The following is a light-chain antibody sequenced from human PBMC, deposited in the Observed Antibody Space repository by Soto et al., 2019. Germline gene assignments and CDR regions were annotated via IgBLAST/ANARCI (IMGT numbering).Light chain of an antibody. CDR1: QGISSY. CDR2: AAS. CDR3: QQVYVYPST. J-gene: IGKJ4*01. V-gene: IGKV1-9*01. Sequence: IQLTQSPASLSSYLLDIVTITCRASQGISSYLGWYQQKPGKAPNLLIYAASTLQSGVPSRFSGGGSGTDFTLTISSLQPEDFATYYCQQVYVYPSTFGGGTKVDIK.